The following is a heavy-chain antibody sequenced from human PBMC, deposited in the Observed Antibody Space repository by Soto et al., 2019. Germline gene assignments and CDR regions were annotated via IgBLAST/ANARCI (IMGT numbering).Heavy chain of an antibody. CDR1: GYTFASLG. CDR3: ARGHNWNAWDV. CDR2: ISAYNGNT. D-gene: IGHD1-20*01. Sequence: ASGRDSCKASGYTFASLGISRMRQAPGQGLEWMGWISAYNGNTNYAQKLQGRVTMTTDTSTNTAYMELRSLRSDDTAVYYCARGHNWNAWDVWGKGTTVTVSS. J-gene: IGHJ6*04. V-gene: IGHV1-18*04.